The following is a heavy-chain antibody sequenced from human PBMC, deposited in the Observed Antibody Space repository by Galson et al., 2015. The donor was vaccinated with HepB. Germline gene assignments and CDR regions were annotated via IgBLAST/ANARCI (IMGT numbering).Heavy chain of an antibody. D-gene: IGHD3-22*01. CDR2: IYYSGST. CDR1: GGSISSSSYY. V-gene: IGHV4-39*01. J-gene: IGHJ5*02. Sequence: ETLSLTCTVSGGSISSSSYYWGWIRQPPGKGLEWIGSIYYSGSTYYNPSLKSRVTISVDTSKNQFSLKLSSVTAADTAVYYCARQGGSYYDSSNWFDPWGQGTLVTVSS. CDR3: ARQGGSYYDSSNWFDP.